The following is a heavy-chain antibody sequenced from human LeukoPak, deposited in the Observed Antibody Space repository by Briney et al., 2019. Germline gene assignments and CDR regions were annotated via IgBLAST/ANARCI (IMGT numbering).Heavy chain of an antibody. Sequence: ASVKVSCKASGYTFTSYYMHWVRQAPGQWLEWMGIINPSGGSTSYAQKFQGRVTMTRDTSTSTVYMELSSLRSEDTAVYYCARDLNRAAVDYWGQGTLVTVSS. CDR1: GYTFTSYY. CDR2: INPSGGST. V-gene: IGHV1-46*01. J-gene: IGHJ4*02. D-gene: IGHD3-10*01. CDR3: ARDLNRAAVDY.